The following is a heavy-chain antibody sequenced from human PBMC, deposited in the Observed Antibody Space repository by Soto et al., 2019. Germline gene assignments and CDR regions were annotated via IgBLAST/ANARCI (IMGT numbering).Heavy chain of an antibody. V-gene: IGHV5-51*01. CDR3: ARSTGYSYGRKYYYGMDV. CDR1: GYGFTCYW. D-gene: IGHD5-18*01. CDR2: IYPGDSDT. J-gene: IGHJ6*02. Sequence: LXISCKGSGYGFTCYWIGWWRQRPVKGLEWMGIIYPGDSDTRYSPSFQGQVTISADKSISTAYLQWSSLKASDTAMYYCARSTGYSYGRKYYYGMDVRGQGTTVTVSS.